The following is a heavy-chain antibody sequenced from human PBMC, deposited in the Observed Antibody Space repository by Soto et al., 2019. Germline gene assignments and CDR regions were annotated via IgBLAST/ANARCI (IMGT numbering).Heavy chain of an antibody. J-gene: IGHJ4*02. CDR1: GGSISSSSYY. CDR2: IYYSGST. V-gene: IGHV4-39*01. Sequence: SETLSLTCTVSGGSISSSSYYWGWIRQPPGKGLEWIGSIYYSGSTYYNPSLKSRVTISVDTSKNQFSLKLSSVAAADTAVYYCARHLPSMSRHTWYYLDSWGQGLLVTVS. D-gene: IGHD2-2*01. CDR3: ARHLPSMSRHTWYYLDS.